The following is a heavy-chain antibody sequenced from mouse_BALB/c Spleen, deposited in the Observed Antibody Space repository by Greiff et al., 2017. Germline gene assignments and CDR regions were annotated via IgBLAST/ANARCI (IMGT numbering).Heavy chain of an antibody. Sequence: EVKLVESGPGLVKPSQSLSLTCSVTGYSITSGYYWNWIRQFPGNKLEWMGYISYDGSNNYNPSLKNRISITRDTSTNQFFLKLNSVTTEDTATYYCARDKGDGYLFYAMDYWGQGTTLTVSS. D-gene: IGHD2-3*01. CDR1: GYSITSGYY. J-gene: IGHJ2*01. CDR3: ARDKGDGYLFYAMDY. V-gene: IGHV3-6*02. CDR2: ISYDGSN.